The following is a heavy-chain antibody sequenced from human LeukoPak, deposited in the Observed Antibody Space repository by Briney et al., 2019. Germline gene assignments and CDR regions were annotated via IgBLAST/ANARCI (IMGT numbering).Heavy chain of an antibody. CDR3: ARAVTEELDVAWFDP. J-gene: IGHJ5*02. CDR1: GFTVSSNY. V-gene: IGHV3-66*01. CDR2: IYSGGST. Sequence: GGSLRLSCAVSGFTVSSNYMSWVRQAPGKGLEWVSIIYSGGSTYYADSVKGRFTISRDNSKNTLYLQMNSLRAEDTAVYYCARAVTEELDVAWFDPWGQGTLVTVSS. D-gene: IGHD1-7*01.